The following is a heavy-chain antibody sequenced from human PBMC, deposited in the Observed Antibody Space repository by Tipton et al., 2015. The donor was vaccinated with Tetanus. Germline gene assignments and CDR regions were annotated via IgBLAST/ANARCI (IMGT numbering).Heavy chain of an antibody. D-gene: IGHD2-21*01. CDR3: ARERIEAFYYHGLDV. Sequence: GLVKPSETLSLTCTVSGGSISSFYWYWIRQLPGKGLEWIAYIYQNGDANYNPSLQSRVTISVDTSKNQFSLQLAFVTAADTAIYYCARERIEAFYYHGLDVWGPGTTVTVSS. J-gene: IGHJ6*02. V-gene: IGHV4-59*01. CDR1: GGSISSFY. CDR2: IYQNGDA.